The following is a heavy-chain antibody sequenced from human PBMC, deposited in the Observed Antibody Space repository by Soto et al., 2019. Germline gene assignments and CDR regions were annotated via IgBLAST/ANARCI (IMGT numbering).Heavy chain of an antibody. CDR2: MYYSGST. Sequence: SETLSLTCTVSGDSIGTSSSYYWGWIRQPPGKGLEWIANMYYSGSTYYNPSLKSRVTISLETSKNQFSLKLSSVTAADTAVYYCARIKIVGILTYYMDVWGKGTTVTVSS. V-gene: IGHV4-39*01. J-gene: IGHJ6*03. CDR3: ARIKIVGILTYYMDV. D-gene: IGHD3-3*01. CDR1: GDSIGTSSSYY.